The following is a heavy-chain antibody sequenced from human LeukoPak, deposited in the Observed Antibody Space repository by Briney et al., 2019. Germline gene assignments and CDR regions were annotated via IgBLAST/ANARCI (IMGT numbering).Heavy chain of an antibody. CDR1: GGSISSYY. D-gene: IGHD3-10*01. J-gene: IGHJ4*02. Sequence: PSETLSLTCTVSGGSISSYYWSWIRQPPGKGLEWIGYIYYSGSTNYNPSLKSRVTISVDTSKNQFSLKLSSVTAADTAVYYCARAASYYYGSGNLYYFDYWGQGTLVTVSS. CDR2: IYYSGST. CDR3: ARAASYYYGSGNLYYFDY. V-gene: IGHV4-59*01.